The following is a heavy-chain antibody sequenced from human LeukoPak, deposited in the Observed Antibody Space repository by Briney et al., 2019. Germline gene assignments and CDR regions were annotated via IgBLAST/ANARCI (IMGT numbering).Heavy chain of an antibody. D-gene: IGHD1-14*01. CDR3: TRYNNDHFDY. J-gene: IGHJ4*02. V-gene: IGHV3-33*01. Sequence: GGSLRLSCAGSGFTFGGYGMHWFRQTPGKGLEWVAVIAHDGSRAFYADSVKGRFTISRDNSKNTMSVQMDDLRAGDTAVYYCTRYNNDHFDYWGQGTLVTVSS. CDR1: GFTFGGYG. CDR2: IAHDGSRA.